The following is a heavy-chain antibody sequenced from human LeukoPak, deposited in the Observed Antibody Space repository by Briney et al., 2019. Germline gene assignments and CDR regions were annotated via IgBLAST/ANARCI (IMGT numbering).Heavy chain of an antibody. CDR1: GFTFSTYW. CDR3: ARDRSIFAGEGAEYFQH. CDR2: ISSDGSIT. Sequence: GGSLRLSCAASGFTFSTYWMHWVRQAPGKGLVWVSRISSDGSITGYADSVKGRFTISRDNSKNTLYLQMNSLRAEDTAVYYCARDRSIFAGEGAEYFQHWGQGTLVTVSS. V-gene: IGHV3-74*01. D-gene: IGHD3-3*02. J-gene: IGHJ1*01.